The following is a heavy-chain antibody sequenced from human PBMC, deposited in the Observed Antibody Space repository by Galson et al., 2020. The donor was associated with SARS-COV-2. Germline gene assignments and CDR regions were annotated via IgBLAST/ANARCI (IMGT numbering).Heavy chain of an antibody. CDR1: GFTIDDYT. CDR3: AKDINGCSSTSCSFDYGMDV. D-gene: IGHD2-2*01. J-gene: IGHJ6*02. Sequence: TGGSLSLSCAASGFTIDDYTMHWVRQAPGKGLEWVSLISWDGGSTYYADSVKGRFTISRDNSKNSLYLQMNSLRTEDTALYYCAKDINGCSSTSCSFDYGMDVWGQGTTVTVSS. V-gene: IGHV3-43*01. CDR2: ISWDGGST.